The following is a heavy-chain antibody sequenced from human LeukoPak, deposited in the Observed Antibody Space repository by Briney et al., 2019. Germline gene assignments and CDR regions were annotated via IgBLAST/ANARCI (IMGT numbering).Heavy chain of an antibody. J-gene: IGHJ4*02. D-gene: IGHD6-19*01. Sequence: SETLSLTCTVSGGSISSYYWSWIRQPPGKGLEWIGYIYYSGSTNYNPSLESRVTISVDTSKNQFSLKLSSVTAADTAVYYCARGIAVATYFDYWGQGTLVTVSS. CDR1: GGSISSYY. V-gene: IGHV4-59*01. CDR2: IYYSGST. CDR3: ARGIAVATYFDY.